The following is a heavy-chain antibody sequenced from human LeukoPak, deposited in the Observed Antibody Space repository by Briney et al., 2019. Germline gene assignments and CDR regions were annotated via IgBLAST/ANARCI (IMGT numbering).Heavy chain of an antibody. CDR2: INPNSDGT. V-gene: IGHV1-2*02. D-gene: IGHD1-26*01. Sequence: ASVKVSCKASGYTFTGYYMHWVRQAPGQGLEWMGWINPNSDGTNYAQKFQGRVTMTRDTSISTAYMELSRLRSDDTAVYYCAIYARGSYGSFDYWGQGTLVTVSS. CDR3: AIYARGSYGSFDY. J-gene: IGHJ4*02. CDR1: GYTFTGYY.